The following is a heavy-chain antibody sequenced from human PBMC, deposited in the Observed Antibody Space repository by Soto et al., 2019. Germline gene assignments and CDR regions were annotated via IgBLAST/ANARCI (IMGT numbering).Heavy chain of an antibody. V-gene: IGHV1-8*01. CDR3: AREGYSSSSGSRGNWFEP. Sequence: ASVKVSCKASGYTFTSYDINWVRQATGQGLEWMGWMSPNSANTGYAQKFQGRVTMTRSTSISTAYMELSSLRSEDTAVYYCAREGYSSSSGSRGNWFEPWGQGTMVTVSS. CDR1: GYTFTSYD. D-gene: IGHD6-6*01. J-gene: IGHJ5*02. CDR2: MSPNSANT.